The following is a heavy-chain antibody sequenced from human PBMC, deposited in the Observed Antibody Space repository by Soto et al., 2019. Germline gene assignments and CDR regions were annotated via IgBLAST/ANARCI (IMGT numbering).Heavy chain of an antibody. CDR1: GFTFSSYA. CDR3: AKTTGVVGFLEWLSKPYYFDY. V-gene: IGHV3-23*01. Sequence: GGSLRLSCAASGFTFSSYAMSWVRQAPGKGLEWVSAISGSGGSTYYADSVKGRFTISRDNSKNTLYLQMNSLRAEDTAVYYCAKTTGVVGFLEWLSKPYYFDYWGQGTLVTVSS. CDR2: ISGSGGST. J-gene: IGHJ4*02. D-gene: IGHD3-3*01.